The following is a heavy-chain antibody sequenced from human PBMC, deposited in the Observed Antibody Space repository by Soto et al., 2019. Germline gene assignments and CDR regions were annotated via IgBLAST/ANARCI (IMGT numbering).Heavy chain of an antibody. CDR3: ARGDRYSGSFSDYFDP. CDR1: GASISTGGYS. V-gene: IGHV4-30-2*01. CDR2: IYESGRT. Sequence: KASETLSLTCIVSGASISTGGYSWSWIRQPPGKGPEWIGYIYESGRTYYKPSLKSRASISMDKSRNQFSVRLTSVTAADTAVYFCARGDRYSGSFSDYFDPWGQGILVTVS. D-gene: IGHD1-26*01. J-gene: IGHJ5*02.